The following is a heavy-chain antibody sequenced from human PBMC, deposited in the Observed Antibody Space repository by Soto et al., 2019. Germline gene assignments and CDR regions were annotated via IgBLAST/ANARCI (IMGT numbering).Heavy chain of an antibody. CDR1: GYSVTSYW. D-gene: IGHD6-19*01. CDR3: ARNSIPSRGDSSGSIDY. Sequence: PXESLRISRKGSGYSVTSYWIGLVRQMPGKGLEWMGIIYPGDSGTRYSPSFQGQVTISADKSISTAYLQWSRLKASDTAMYYCARNSIPSRGDSSGSIDYWGQGTLVTVSS. J-gene: IGHJ4*02. V-gene: IGHV5-51*01. CDR2: IYPGDSGT.